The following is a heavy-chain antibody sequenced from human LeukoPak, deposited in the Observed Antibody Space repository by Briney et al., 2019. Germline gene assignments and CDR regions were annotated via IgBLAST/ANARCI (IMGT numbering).Heavy chain of an antibody. Sequence: GGSLRLSCAASGFTFSSYGMHWVRQAPGKGLEWVAVISYDGSNKYYADSVKGRFTISRDNSKNSLYLQMNSLRAEDTAVYYCARGSFYGSGSYYVRAEYFQHWGQGTLVTVSS. J-gene: IGHJ1*01. V-gene: IGHV3-30*03. CDR3: ARGSFYGSGSYYVRAEYFQH. CDR1: GFTFSSYG. CDR2: ISYDGSNK. D-gene: IGHD3-10*01.